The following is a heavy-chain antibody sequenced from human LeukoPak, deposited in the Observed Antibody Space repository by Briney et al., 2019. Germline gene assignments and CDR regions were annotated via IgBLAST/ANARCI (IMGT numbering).Heavy chain of an antibody. CDR1: GGTFSSYA. D-gene: IGHD3-3*01. Sequence: SVKVSCKASGGTFSSYAISWVRQAPGQGLEWMGGIIPIFGTANYAQKFQGRVTITADESTSTAYMELSSLRSEDTAVYYCARDSSTIFGVTYYSDYWGQGTLVTVSS. J-gene: IGHJ4*02. CDR2: IIPIFGTA. CDR3: ARDSSTIFGVTYYSDY. V-gene: IGHV1-69*13.